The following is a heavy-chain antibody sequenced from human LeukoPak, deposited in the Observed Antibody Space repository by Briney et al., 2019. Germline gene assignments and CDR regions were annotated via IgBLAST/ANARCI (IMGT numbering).Heavy chain of an antibody. D-gene: IGHD3-22*01. V-gene: IGHV3-30*04. J-gene: IGHJ4*02. CDR2: ISYDGSNK. Sequence: GGSLRLSCAASGFTFSSYAMHWVRQAQGKGLEWVAVISYDGSNKYYADSVKGRFTISRDNSKNTLYLQMNSLRAEDTAVYYCARSYYYDSSGPDYWGQGTLVTVSS. CDR1: GFTFSSYA. CDR3: ARSYYYDSSGPDY.